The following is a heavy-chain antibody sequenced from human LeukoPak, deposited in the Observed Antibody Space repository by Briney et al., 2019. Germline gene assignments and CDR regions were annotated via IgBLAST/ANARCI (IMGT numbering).Heavy chain of an antibody. CDR2: FDPEDGET. CDR1: GYTLTELS. J-gene: IGHJ4*02. CDR3: ATPALKGVSNFDY. Sequence: ASVKVSCKVSGYTLTELSMHWVRQAPGKGLEWMGGFDPEDGETIYAQKFQGRVTMTEDTSTDTAYKELSSLRSEDTAVYYCATPALKGVSNFDYWGQGTLVTVSS. V-gene: IGHV1-24*01. D-gene: IGHD3-3*01.